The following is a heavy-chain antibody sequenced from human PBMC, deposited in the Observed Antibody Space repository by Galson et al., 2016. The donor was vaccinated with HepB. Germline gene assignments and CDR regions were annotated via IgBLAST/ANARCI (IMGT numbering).Heavy chain of an antibody. J-gene: IGHJ4*02. V-gene: IGHV3-23*01. CDR1: GFSFTSYA. Sequence: SLRLSCAGSGFSFTSYAIGWVRQAPGKGLEWVSTISAAGFRTFYADSVKGRFTISRDNSKNTLYLQMQSLRAEDTDIYYCAKEDVHGHCATSNCNFDYWGQGTLVTVSS. D-gene: IGHD2-8*01. CDR3: AKEDVHGHCATSNCNFDY. CDR2: ISAAGFRT.